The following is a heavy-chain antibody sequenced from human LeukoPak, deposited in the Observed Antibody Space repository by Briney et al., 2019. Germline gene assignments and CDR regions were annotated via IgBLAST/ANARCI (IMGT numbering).Heavy chain of an antibody. J-gene: IGHJ4*02. CDR3: AREYCSGGSCYSAFDY. CDR2: IKPNSGGT. Sequence: SSVKVSCKASGYTFTAYYMHWVRQAPGQGLEWMGWIKPNSGGTNYGQKFQGRVTMTRDTSISTVYMEVSGLRSDDTAEYYCAREYCSGGSCYSAFDYWGQGTLVTVSS. V-gene: IGHV1-2*02. CDR1: GYTFTAYY. D-gene: IGHD2-15*01.